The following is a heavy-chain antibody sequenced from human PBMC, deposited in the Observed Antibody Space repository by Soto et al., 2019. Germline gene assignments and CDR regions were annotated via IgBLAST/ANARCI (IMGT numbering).Heavy chain of an antibody. CDR3: ARDLEKGGGSAGFDY. CDR2: INPKSGGT. Sequence: ASVKVSCKASGYTFTVYYMHWVRQAPGQGLEWMGWINPKSGGTMYPQKFQGRVTMTWDTSISTVYMALTRLRSDDTAVYYCARDLEKGGGSAGFDYCGQGTLGTVSS. D-gene: IGHD1-26*01. V-gene: IGHV1-2*02. CDR1: GYTFTVYY. J-gene: IGHJ4*02.